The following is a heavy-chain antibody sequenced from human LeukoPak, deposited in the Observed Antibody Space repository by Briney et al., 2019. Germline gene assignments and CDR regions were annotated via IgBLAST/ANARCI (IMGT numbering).Heavy chain of an antibody. CDR1: GGTFSSYA. J-gene: IGHJ4*02. CDR2: INPNSGDT. D-gene: IGHD2-2*01. V-gene: IGHV1-2*06. CDR3: ARDYCSSTSCLFDY. Sequence: ASVKVSCKASGGTFSSYAISWVRQAPGQGLEWMGRINPNSGDTNYAQKFQGRVTMTRDTSISTAYMELSRLRSDDTAVYYCARDYCSSTSCLFDYWSQGALVTVSS.